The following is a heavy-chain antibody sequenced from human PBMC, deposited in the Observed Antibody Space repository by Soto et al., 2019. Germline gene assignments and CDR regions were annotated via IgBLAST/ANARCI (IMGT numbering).Heavy chain of an antibody. V-gene: IGHV3-74*03. CDR3: ARAGTGWYWFDP. Sequence: PGGSLRLSCAASGFTFSSYWMHWVRQVPGKGLVWVSRLNYDGSTTTYADSVTGRFTISRDNARNTLYLQMNSLRAEDTAVYYCARAGTGWYWFDPWGQGTLVTVSS. D-gene: IGHD6-19*01. CDR1: GFTFSSYW. J-gene: IGHJ5*02. CDR2: LNYDGSTT.